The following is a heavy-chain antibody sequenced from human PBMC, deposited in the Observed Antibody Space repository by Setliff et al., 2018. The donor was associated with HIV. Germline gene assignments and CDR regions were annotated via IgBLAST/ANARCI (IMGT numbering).Heavy chain of an antibody. D-gene: IGHD3-9*01. CDR2: ITSSGNA. J-gene: IGHJ6*03. Sequence: SETLSLTCAVYGGSFIGYDWSWIRQPPGKGLEWIGSITSSGNAYYNPSLKSRVTTSVDTPKNQFSLKVNSVTAADTAVYCCASVGGYFDWLLLGSYYYMDVLGKGTTVTVSS. V-gene: IGHV4-34*01. CDR1: GGSFIGYD. CDR3: ASVGGYFDWLLLGSYYYMDV.